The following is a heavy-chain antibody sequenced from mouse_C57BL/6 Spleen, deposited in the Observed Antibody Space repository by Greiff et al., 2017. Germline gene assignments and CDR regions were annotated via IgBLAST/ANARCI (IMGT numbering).Heavy chain of an antibody. V-gene: IGHV1-64*01. CDR2: IHPNSGST. D-gene: IGHD3-2*02. J-gene: IGHJ2*01. CDR1: GYTFTSYW. CDR3: ARSDSAGYGY. Sequence: QVQLQQSGAELVKPGASVKLSCKASGYTFTSYWMHWVKQRPGQGLEWIGMIHPNSGSTNYNEKFKSKATLTVDKSSSTAYMQLSSLTSEDAAVYYCARSDSAGYGYGGQGTTLTVSS.